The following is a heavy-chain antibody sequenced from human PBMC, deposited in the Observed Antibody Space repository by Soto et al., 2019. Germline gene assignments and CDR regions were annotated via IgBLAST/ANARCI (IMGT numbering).Heavy chain of an antibody. V-gene: IGHV4-59*01. J-gene: IGHJ5*02. CDR1: GGSISSYY. CDR3: ARSYSSYVCDWFDP. D-gene: IGHD6-6*01. CDR2: IYYSGST. Sequence: PSETLSLTCTVSGGSISSYYWSWIRQPPGKGLEWIGYIYYSGSTNYNPSLKSRVTISVDTSKNQFSLKLSSVTAADTAVYYCARSYSSYVCDWFDPCGQGTLVTVSS.